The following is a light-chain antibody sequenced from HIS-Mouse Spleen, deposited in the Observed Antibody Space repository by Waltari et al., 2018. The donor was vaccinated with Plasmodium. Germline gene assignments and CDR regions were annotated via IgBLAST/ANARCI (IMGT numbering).Light chain of an antibody. CDR3: QQYNNWSFT. CDR2: GAS. V-gene: IGKV3-15*01. CDR1: QSVSSN. J-gene: IGKJ3*01. Sequence: EIVMTQSPATLSVSPGERATLSCRASQSVSSNLAWYQQKHGQAPSLLIYGASTRATGIPARFSGSVSGTECTLTISSLQSEDFAVYYCQQYNNWSFTVGPGTKVDIK.